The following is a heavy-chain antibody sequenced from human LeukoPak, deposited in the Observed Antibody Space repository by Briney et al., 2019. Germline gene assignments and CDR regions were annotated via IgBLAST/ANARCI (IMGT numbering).Heavy chain of an antibody. V-gene: IGHV4-34*01. CDR1: GGSFSGYY. J-gene: IGHJ4*02. Sequence: SETLSLTCAVYGGSFSGYYWSWIRQPPGKGLEWIGEINHSGSTNYNPSLKSRVTISVDTSKNQFSLKLSSVTAADTAVYYCARGGVVVIKSFDYWGQGTLVTVSS. CDR3: ARGGVVVIKSFDY. D-gene: IGHD3-22*01. CDR2: INHSGST.